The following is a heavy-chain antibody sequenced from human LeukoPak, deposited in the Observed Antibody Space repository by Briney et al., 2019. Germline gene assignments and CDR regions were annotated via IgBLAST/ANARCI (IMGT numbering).Heavy chain of an antibody. Sequence: PGGSPSLSCAASGFTFSGHWMCWVRQAPGKGLVWVAQIFNNGSTTYYADCVKGRFTISRDNAKNTLYLQMNSLRVEDTAVYYCTRVGTALDYWGQGTLVTVSS. CDR3: TRVGTALDY. V-gene: IGHV3-74*01. CDR1: GFTFSGHW. D-gene: IGHD3-10*01. CDR2: IFNNGSTT. J-gene: IGHJ4*02.